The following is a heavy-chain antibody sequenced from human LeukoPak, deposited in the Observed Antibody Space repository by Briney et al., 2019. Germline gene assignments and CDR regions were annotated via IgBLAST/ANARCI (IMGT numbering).Heavy chain of an antibody. CDR3: AVTTVTTDDY. CDR1: GYTFTDYY. V-gene: IGHV1-2*02. Sequence: ASLKVSCKASGYTFTDYYMHWVRQAPGQGLEWMGWINPNSGGTNYAQKFQGRVTMTRDTSISTAYMELSRLRSDDTAVYFCAVTTVTTDDYWGQGTLVTVSS. J-gene: IGHJ4*02. CDR2: INPNSGGT. D-gene: IGHD4-17*01.